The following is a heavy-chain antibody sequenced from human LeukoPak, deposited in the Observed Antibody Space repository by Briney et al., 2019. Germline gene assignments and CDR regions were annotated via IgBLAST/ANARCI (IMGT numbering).Heavy chain of an antibody. CDR3: ARASQWLAFDY. V-gene: IGHV3-66*01. J-gene: IGHJ4*02. CDR1: GFTVSSSF. CDR2: IYNNDNT. D-gene: IGHD6-19*01. Sequence: GGSLILSCAASGFTVSSSFMNWVRQAPGKGLEWVSTIYNNDNTNYADSLKGRFTISRDSSTNTLYLQMNSLRAEDTAVYFCARASQWLAFDYWGQGTLVTVSS.